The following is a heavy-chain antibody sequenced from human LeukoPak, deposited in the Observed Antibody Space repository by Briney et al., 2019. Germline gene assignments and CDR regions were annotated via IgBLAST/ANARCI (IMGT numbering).Heavy chain of an antibody. D-gene: IGHD2-15*01. CDR1: GFTFSSYA. J-gene: IGHJ4*02. Sequence: GGSLRLPCAASGFTFSSYAMSWVRQAPGKGLAWVSAISGSGGSTYYADSVKGRFTISRDNSKNTLYLQMNSLRAEDTAVYYCAKWAKGYCSGGSCYGGHDYWGQGTLVTVSS. CDR3: AKWAKGYCSGGSCYGGHDY. CDR2: ISGSGGST. V-gene: IGHV3-23*01.